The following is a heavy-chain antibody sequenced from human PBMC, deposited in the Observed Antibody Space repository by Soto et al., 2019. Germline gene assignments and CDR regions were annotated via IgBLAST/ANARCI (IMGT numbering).Heavy chain of an antibody. CDR1: GFTFSSYS. CDR2: ISSSSSYI. CDR3: ARDLRVGAIAEYGMDV. D-gene: IGHD1-26*01. J-gene: IGHJ6*02. Sequence: EVQLVESGGGLVKPGGSLRLSCAASGFTFSSYSMNWVRQAPGKGLEWVSSISSSSSYIYYADSVKGRFTISRDNAKNSLYLQMNSLRAEDTAVYYCARDLRVGAIAEYGMDVWGQGTTVTVSS. V-gene: IGHV3-21*01.